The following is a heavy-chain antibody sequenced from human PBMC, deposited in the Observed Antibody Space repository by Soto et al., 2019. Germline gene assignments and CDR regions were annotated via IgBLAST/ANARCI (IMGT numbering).Heavy chain of an antibody. D-gene: IGHD6-13*01. CDR1: GGSISSYY. CDR3: ARDQAAAGTFSGHWFDP. J-gene: IGHJ5*02. Sequence: TLSLTCTVSGGSISSYYWSWIRQPPGKGLEWIGYIYYSGSTNYNPSLKSRVTISVDTSKNQFSLKLSSVTAADTAVYYCARDQAAAGTFSGHWFDPWGKGTLVTVSS. V-gene: IGHV4-59*01. CDR2: IYYSGST.